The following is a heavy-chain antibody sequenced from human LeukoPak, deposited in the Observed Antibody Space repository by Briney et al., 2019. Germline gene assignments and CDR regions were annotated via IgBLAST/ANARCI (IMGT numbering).Heavy chain of an antibody. Sequence: PSETLSLTCTVYGGSISSSSYYWGWIRQPPGKGLEWIGSIYYSGSTYYNPSLKSRVTISVDTSKNQFSLKLSSGTAADTAVYYCARQALYYDFWSGYHEDYYYYYMDVWGKGTTVTVSS. CDR3: ARQALYYDFWSGYHEDYYYYYMDV. CDR2: IYYSGST. V-gene: IGHV4-39*01. CDR1: GGSISSSSYY. D-gene: IGHD3-3*01. J-gene: IGHJ6*03.